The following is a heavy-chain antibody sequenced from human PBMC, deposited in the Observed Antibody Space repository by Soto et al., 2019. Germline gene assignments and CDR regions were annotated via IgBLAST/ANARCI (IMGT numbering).Heavy chain of an antibody. CDR2: ISWNSGSI. CDR3: AKDGYCSGGSCSGGGPAYYYYYMDV. D-gene: IGHD2-15*01. V-gene: IGHV3-9*01. J-gene: IGHJ6*03. Sequence: EVQLVESGGGLVQPGRSLRLSCAASGFTFDDYAMHWVRQAPGKGLEWVAGISWNSGSIGYADSVKGRFTISRDNANNSLYLQMNSLRAEDTALYYCAKDGYCSGGSCSGGGPAYYYYYMDVWGKGTTVTVSS. CDR1: GFTFDDYA.